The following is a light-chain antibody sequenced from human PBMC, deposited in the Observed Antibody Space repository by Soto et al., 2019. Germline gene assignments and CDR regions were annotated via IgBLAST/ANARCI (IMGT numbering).Light chain of an antibody. V-gene: IGKV3-20*01. Sequence: EMVLTQSAGTLSLSPGERATLSCRASQKIDRRYIAWYQKKNGQAPRLLIYGASNRAPGIPDRFSGRGSVTVFTLTINRLELEAFAVYYCQAFGRTFGQGTRGEVK. J-gene: IGKJ1*01. CDR3: QAFGRT. CDR1: QKIDRRY. CDR2: GAS.